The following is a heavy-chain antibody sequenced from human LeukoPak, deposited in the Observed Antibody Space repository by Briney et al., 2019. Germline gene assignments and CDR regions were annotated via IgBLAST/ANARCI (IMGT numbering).Heavy chain of an antibody. CDR2: MNPNSGNT. CDR1: GYTFTSYN. Sequence: GASVKVSCKASGYTFTSYNINWVRQATGQGLEWMGWMNPNSGNTGYAQKFQGRVTMTRNTSISTAYMELSSLRSEDTAVYYCARGRSSSWGPYYYYGMDVWGQGTTVTVSS. J-gene: IGHJ6*02. V-gene: IGHV1-8*01. CDR3: ARGRSSSWGPYYYYGMDV. D-gene: IGHD6-13*01.